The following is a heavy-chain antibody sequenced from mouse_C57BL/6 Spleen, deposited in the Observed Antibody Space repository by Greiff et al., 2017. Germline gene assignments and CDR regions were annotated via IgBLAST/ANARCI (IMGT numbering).Heavy chain of an antibody. Sequence: EVQLQESGAELVKPGASVKLSCTASGFNIKDYYMHWVKQRTEQGLEWIGRIDPEDGETKYAPKFPGKATITADPSSNPAYLQLSSLTSEDTAVYYCAPTTVVADYYAMDYWGQGTSVTVSS. J-gene: IGHJ4*01. V-gene: IGHV14-2*01. CDR1: GFNIKDYY. CDR2: IDPEDGET. D-gene: IGHD1-1*01. CDR3: APTTVVADYYAMDY.